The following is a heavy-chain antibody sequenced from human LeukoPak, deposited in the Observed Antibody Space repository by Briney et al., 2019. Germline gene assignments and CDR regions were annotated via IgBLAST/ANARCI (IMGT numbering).Heavy chain of an antibody. CDR2: IRSKAYGGTT. J-gene: IGHJ4*02. V-gene: IGHV3-49*04. D-gene: IGHD3-22*01. CDR3: SLTGYYYDSSADY. CDR1: GFTFGDYA. Sequence: GGSLRLSCTASGFTFGDYAMSWVRQAPGEGLEWVGFIRSKAYGGTTEYAASVKGRFTISRDDSKSIAYLQMNSLKTEDTAVYYCSLTGYYYDSSADYWGQGTLVTVSS.